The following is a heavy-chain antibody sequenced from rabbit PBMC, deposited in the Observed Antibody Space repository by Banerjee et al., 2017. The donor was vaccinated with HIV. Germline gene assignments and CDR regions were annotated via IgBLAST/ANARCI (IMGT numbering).Heavy chain of an antibody. CDR1: GFPFSSGYD. Sequence: QSLEESGGDLVKPGASLTLTCTASGFPFSSGYDMCWVRQAPGKGLEWIGCIYAVNDNSYYASWAKGRFTISKTSSTTVTLQMTSLTAADTATYFCGRDYASGINLWGPGTLVTVS. J-gene: IGHJ4*01. D-gene: IGHD4-2*01. CDR3: GRDYASGINL. CDR2: IYAVNDNS. V-gene: IGHV1S40*01.